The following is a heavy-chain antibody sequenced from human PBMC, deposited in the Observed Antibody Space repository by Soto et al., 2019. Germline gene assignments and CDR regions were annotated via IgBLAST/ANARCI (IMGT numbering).Heavy chain of an antibody. CDR3: AGDGHWGETTSYYYYGMDV. CDR2: IYTSGST. CDR1: GGSISSYY. D-gene: IGHD7-27*01. V-gene: IGHV4-4*07. Sequence: SETLSLTCTVSGGSISSYYWSWIRQPAGKGLEWIGRIYTSGSTNYNPSLKSRVTMSVDTSKNQFSLKLSSVTAADTAVYYCAGDGHWGETTSYYYYGMDVWGQGTTVTVSS. J-gene: IGHJ6*02.